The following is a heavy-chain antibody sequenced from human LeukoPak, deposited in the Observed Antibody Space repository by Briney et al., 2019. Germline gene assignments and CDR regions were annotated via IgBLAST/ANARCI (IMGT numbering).Heavy chain of an antibody. Sequence: ASVKVSCKASGYTFTGYYMHWVRQAPGQGLEWMGWINPNTGGTNYAQKFQGRVTMTRDTSISTAYMELSRLRSDDTAVYYCARTYYYDSSGYYYGYWGQGTLVTVSS. J-gene: IGHJ4*02. D-gene: IGHD3-22*01. CDR2: INPNTGGT. V-gene: IGHV1-2*02. CDR1: GYTFTGYY. CDR3: ARTYYYDSSGYYYGY.